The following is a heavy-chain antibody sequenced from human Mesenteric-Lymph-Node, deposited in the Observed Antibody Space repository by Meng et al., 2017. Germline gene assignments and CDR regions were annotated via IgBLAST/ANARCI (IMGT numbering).Heavy chain of an antibody. CDR3: ASFPPPGKQWLVTDY. CDR2: IYHSGST. CDR1: GGSISSSNW. D-gene: IGHD6-19*01. J-gene: IGHJ4*02. Sequence: LQAPGSGRVMLSGTLSLTCAGSGGSISSSNWWSWVRQPPGKGLEWIGEIYHSGSTNYNPSLKSRVTISVDKSKNQFSLKLSSVTAADTAVYYCASFPPPGKQWLVTDYWGQGTLVTVSS. V-gene: IGHV4-4*02.